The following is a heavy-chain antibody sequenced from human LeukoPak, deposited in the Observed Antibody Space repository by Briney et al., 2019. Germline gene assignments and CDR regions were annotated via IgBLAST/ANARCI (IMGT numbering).Heavy chain of an antibody. V-gene: IGHV4-59*01. CDR3: ARGLRFLEWLPPDAFDI. CDR1: GGSISSYY. D-gene: IGHD3-3*01. CDR2: IYYSGST. Sequence: SETLSLTCTVSGGSISSYYWSWIRQPPGKGLEWIGYIYYSGSTNYNPSLKSRVTISVDTSKNQFSLKLSSVTAADTAVYYCARGLRFLEWLPPDAFDIWGQGTMVTVSS. J-gene: IGHJ3*02.